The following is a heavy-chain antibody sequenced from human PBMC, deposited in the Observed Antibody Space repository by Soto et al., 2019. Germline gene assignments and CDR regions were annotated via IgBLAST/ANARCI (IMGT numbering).Heavy chain of an antibody. CDR1: GDSITSNSYF. CDR2: IYYSGTT. V-gene: IGHV4-39*01. CDR3: ARHFSVDYFDY. Sequence: PSETLSLTCTVSGDSITSNSYFWAWIRQPPGKGLEWIGSIYYSGTTYYNPSLKSRVTIFVDRSKNQFSLKLSSVTAADTAVYYYARHFSVDYFDYWGQGALVTVSS. J-gene: IGHJ4*02.